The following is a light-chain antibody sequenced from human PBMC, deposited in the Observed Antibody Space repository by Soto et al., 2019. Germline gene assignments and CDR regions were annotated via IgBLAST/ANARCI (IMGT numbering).Light chain of an antibody. CDR3: GSKAGSNKHVV. CDR2: DVT. V-gene: IGLV2-11*01. CDR1: SGDVGAYDR. J-gene: IGLJ2*01. Sequence: QSALTQPRSVSGSPGQSVTISCTGTSGDVGAYDRVSWYQHHPTKAPKLIIYDVTNRPSGVPYRFSGSKSGSTASLTISGLQAEDEADYYCGSKAGSNKHVVFGGGTKVTVL.